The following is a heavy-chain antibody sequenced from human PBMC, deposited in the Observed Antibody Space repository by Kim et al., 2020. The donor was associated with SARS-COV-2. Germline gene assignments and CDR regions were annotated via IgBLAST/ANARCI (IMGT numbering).Heavy chain of an antibody. CDR2: INSDGSST. CDR3: ARGFAVAGRGNWFDP. CDR1: GFTFSSYW. J-gene: IGHJ5*02. Sequence: GGSLRLSCAASGFTFSSYWMHWVRQAPGKGLVWVSRINSDGSSTSYADSVKGRFTISRDNAKNTLYLQMNSLRAEDTAVYYCARGFAVAGRGNWFDPWGQGTLVTVSS. D-gene: IGHD6-19*01. V-gene: IGHV3-74*01.